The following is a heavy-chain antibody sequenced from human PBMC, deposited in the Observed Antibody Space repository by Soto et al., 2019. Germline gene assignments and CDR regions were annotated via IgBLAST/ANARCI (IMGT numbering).Heavy chain of an antibody. CDR3: ARGEQYSGRIFDY. V-gene: IGHV6-1*01. Sequence: SQTLSLTCAITGDSVSSNSAGWSWVRQSPSRGLEWLGRTYYRSKWYYEYAVSVRGRITINPDTSKDQYSLQLNSVTPEDTAVYFCARGEQYSGRIFDYWGQGTLVTVSS. CDR2: TYYRSKWYY. J-gene: IGHJ4*01. CDR1: GDSVSSNSAG. D-gene: IGHD1-26*01.